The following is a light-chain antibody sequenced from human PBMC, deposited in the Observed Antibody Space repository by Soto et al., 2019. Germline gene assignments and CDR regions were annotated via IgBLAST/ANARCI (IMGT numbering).Light chain of an antibody. Sequence: DIQMTQSPSTLSASVGDRVTITCRASQSITTWLAWYQQKPGKAPKLLIYKATNLQSGVPSSFSGSGSGTEFSLTISSLQPEDFAIYYCQQYNDYQYTFGQGTKLEIK. CDR2: KAT. CDR3: QQYNDYQYT. CDR1: QSITTW. J-gene: IGKJ2*01. V-gene: IGKV1-5*03.